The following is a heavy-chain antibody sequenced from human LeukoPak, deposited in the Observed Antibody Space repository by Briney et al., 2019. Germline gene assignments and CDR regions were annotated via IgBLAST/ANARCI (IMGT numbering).Heavy chain of an antibody. D-gene: IGHD6-13*01. J-gene: IGHJ4*02. Sequence: ASVKVSCKASGCTFTSYGISWVRQAPGQGLEWMGWISAYNGNTNYAQKLQGRVTMTTDTSTSTAYMELRSLRSDDTAVYYCARGRGIAAAGTFIDYWGQGTLVTVSS. V-gene: IGHV1-18*01. CDR3: ARGRGIAAAGTFIDY. CDR1: GCTFTSYG. CDR2: ISAYNGNT.